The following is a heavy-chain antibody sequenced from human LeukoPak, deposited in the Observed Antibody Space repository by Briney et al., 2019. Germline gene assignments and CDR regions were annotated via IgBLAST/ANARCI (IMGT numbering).Heavy chain of an antibody. J-gene: IGHJ6*02. D-gene: IGHD5-12*01. CDR3: ARDKYSGYDPYHLYYGMDV. V-gene: IGHV1-69*01. CDR2: IIPIFGTA. CDR1: GGTFSSYA. Sequence: ASVKVSCKASGGTFSSYAISWVRQAPGQGLEWMGGIIPIFGTANYAQKFQGRVTITADESTSTAYMELSSLRSEDTAVYYCARDKYSGYDPYHLYYGMDVWGQGTTVTVSS.